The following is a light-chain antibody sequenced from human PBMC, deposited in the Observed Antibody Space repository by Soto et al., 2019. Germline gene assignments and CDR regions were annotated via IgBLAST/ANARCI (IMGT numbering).Light chain of an antibody. J-gene: IGKJ1*01. CDR2: KAS. Sequence: DIQMTQSPSTLSASVGDRVTITCRASQSISSWLAWYRQKPGKAPKLLIYKASSLEGGVPSRFSGSGSGTEFTLTISSLQPDDFATYYCQQYNSYSWTFGQGTKVEIK. CDR3: QQYNSYSWT. V-gene: IGKV1-5*03. CDR1: QSISSW.